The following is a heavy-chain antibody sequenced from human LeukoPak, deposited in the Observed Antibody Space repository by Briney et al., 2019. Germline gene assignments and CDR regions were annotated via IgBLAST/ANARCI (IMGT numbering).Heavy chain of an antibody. CDR1: GLTFSSYA. CDR3: AKARYCSGGSCYFDY. J-gene: IGHJ4*02. D-gene: IGHD2-15*01. V-gene: IGHV3-23*01. CDR2: ISGSGGST. Sequence: GGSLRLSCAASGLTFSSYAMSWVRQAPGKGLEWVSAISGSGGSTYYADSVKGRFTISRDNSKNTLYLQMNSLRAEDTAVYYCAKARYCSGGSCYFDYWGQGTLVTVSS.